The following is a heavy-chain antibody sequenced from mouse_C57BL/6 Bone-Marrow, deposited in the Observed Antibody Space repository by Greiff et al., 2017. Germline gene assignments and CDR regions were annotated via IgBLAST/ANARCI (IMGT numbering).Heavy chain of an antibody. CDR1: GFSLSTFGMG. CDR2: IWWDDDK. V-gene: IGHV8-8*01. J-gene: IGHJ3*01. CDR3: ARLPFYYCGSSPAWFAY. D-gene: IGHD1-1*01. Sequence: QVTLKVCGPGILQPSQTLSLTCSFSGFSLSTFGMGVGWIRQPSGKGLEWLAHIWWDDDKYYNPALKSRLTISKDTSKNQVFLKIANVDTADTAKYSCARLPFYYCGSSPAWFAYWGQGTLVTVSA.